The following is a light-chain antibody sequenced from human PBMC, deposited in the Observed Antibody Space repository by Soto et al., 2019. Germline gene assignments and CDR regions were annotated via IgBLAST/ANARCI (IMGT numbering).Light chain of an antibody. V-gene: IGKV1-33*01. CDR3: QQFDSVPIT. CDR2: EVS. Sequence: DIQMTQSPSSLSASVGDRVTITCQASQDIRKCLNWYQQKPGKAPKLLIFEVSDLQRGVPSRFSGSRPGTDFTFTISSLQPEDVATYYCQQFDSVPITFGGGTKVDIK. J-gene: IGKJ4*01. CDR1: QDIRKC.